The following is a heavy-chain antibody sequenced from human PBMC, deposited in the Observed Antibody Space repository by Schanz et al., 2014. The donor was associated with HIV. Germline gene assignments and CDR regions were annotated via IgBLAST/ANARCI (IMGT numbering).Heavy chain of an antibody. CDR1: GYTFTIYG. D-gene: IGHD3-9*01. V-gene: IGHV1-18*01. Sequence: QVQLVQSGPEVKKPGASVKVSCKASGYTFTIYGITWVRQAPGQGLEWMGWISTYNGNTIYAQKFQGRVTMTTDTSTSTAYMELRSLRSDDTAVYYCARTDYDILTGYSLGYYGMDVWGQGTTVTVSS. J-gene: IGHJ6*02. CDR2: ISTYNGNT. CDR3: ARTDYDILTGYSLGYYGMDV.